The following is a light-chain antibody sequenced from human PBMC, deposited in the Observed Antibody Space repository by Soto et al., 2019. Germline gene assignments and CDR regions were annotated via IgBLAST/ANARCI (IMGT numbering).Light chain of an antibody. J-gene: IGLJ1*01. CDR1: ASDIGGYNF. CDR3: SSYTSSATLV. V-gene: IGLV2-14*03. Sequence: QSALTQPASVSGSPGQSITLSCTGTASDIGGYNFVSWYQQSAGKAPKLIIYDVSHRPAGVSDRFSASKSGNTAALTISALRTEDEADYYCSSYTSSATLVLGSGTKVTVL. CDR2: DVS.